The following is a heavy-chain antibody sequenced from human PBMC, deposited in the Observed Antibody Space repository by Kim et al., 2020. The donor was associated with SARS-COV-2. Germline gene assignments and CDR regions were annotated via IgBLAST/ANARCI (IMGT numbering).Heavy chain of an antibody. CDR3: ARTHKLAYSSIPSYYYYGMDV. CDR2: ISSSSSYI. J-gene: IGHJ6*02. V-gene: IGHV3-21*01. CDR1: GFTFSSYS. Sequence: GGSLRLSCAASGFTFSSYSMNWVRQAPGKGLEWVSSISSSSSYIYYADSVKGRFTISRDNAKNSLYLQMNSLRAEDTAVYYCARTHKLAYSSIPSYYYYGMDVWGQGTTVTVSS. D-gene: IGHD6-13*01.